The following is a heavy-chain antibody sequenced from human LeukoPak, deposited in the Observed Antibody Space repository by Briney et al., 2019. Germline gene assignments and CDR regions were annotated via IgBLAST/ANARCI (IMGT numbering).Heavy chain of an antibody. J-gene: IGHJ4*02. Sequence: GGSLRLSCAASGFTFSDYYMSWIRQAPGKGLEWVSYISSSASTIYYADSVKGRFTISRDNAKNSLYLQMNSLRAQDTAAYYCARGGYSSSWYVFYWGQGTLVTVSS. CDR3: ARGGYSSSWYVFY. CDR2: ISSSASTI. CDR1: GFTFSDYY. D-gene: IGHD6-13*01. V-gene: IGHV3-11*04.